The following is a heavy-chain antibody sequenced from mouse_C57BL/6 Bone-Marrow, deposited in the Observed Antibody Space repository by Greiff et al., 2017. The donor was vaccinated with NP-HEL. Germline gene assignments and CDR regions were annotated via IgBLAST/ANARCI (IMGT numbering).Heavy chain of an antibody. CDR1: GYTFTSYG. Sequence: QVQLLQSGAELARPGASVKLSCKASGYTFTSYGISWVKQRTGQGLEWIGEIYPRSGNTYYTEKFKGKATLTADKSSSTAYMELRSLTSEDSAVYFCARGVRRTYWGQGTLVTVSA. CDR2: IYPRSGNT. J-gene: IGHJ3*01. CDR3: ARGVRRTY. D-gene: IGHD2-14*01. V-gene: IGHV1-81*01.